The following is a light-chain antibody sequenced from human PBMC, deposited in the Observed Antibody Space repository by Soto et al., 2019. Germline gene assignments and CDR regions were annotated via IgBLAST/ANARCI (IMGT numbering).Light chain of an antibody. CDR1: QSISTF. CDR3: QQSYSSPMYT. V-gene: IGKV1-39*01. Sequence: DIQMTQSPSSLSASVGDRVTITCRASQSISTFLNWYQRKPGEAPKVLIYAVSTLQSGVSSRFNGSGSGADFTLTINSLQPEDFATYYCQQSYSSPMYTCGQGNKGDIK. J-gene: IGKJ2*01. CDR2: AVS.